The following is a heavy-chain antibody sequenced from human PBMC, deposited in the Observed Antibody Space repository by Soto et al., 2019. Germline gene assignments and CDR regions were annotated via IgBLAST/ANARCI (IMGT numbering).Heavy chain of an antibody. Sequence: SETLSLTCAVYGGSFSGYYWSWIRQSPGKGLEWIGEINHSGSTNYNPSLKSRVTISVDTSKNQFSLKLSSVTAADTAVYYCGRRRYFDYWGQGTLVTVSS. CDR3: GRRRYFDY. V-gene: IGHV4-34*01. J-gene: IGHJ4*02. CDR2: INHSGST. CDR1: GGSFSGYY.